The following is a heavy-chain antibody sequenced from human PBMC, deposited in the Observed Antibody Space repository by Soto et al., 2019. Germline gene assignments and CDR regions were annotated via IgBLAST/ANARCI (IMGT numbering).Heavy chain of an antibody. CDR3: ARAAAGRIRYYYMDV. Sequence: PSETLSLTCTVSGGSISSYYWSWIRQPPGKGLEWIGYIYYSGSTNYNPSLKSRVTISVDTSKNQFSLKLSSVTAADTAVYYCARAAAGRIRYYYMDVWGKGTTVTVSS. CDR2: IYYSGST. V-gene: IGHV4-59*08. J-gene: IGHJ6*03. CDR1: GGSISSYY. D-gene: IGHD6-13*01.